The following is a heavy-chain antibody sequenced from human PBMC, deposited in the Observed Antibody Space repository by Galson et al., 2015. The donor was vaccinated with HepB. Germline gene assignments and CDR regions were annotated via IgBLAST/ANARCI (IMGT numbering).Heavy chain of an antibody. V-gene: IGHV3-21*06. Sequence: SLRLSCAASGFTFSTYSLNWVRQAPGKGLEWVSAVSSSSIYKYYADSVKGRFTISRDNSKSSLYVQMNNLRVEDTAVYYCARGRGDIGGYHAFDYWGKGALLTVSS. CDR1: GFTFSTYS. J-gene: IGHJ4*02. CDR2: VSSSSIYK. CDR3: ARGRGDIGGYHAFDY. D-gene: IGHD3-22*01.